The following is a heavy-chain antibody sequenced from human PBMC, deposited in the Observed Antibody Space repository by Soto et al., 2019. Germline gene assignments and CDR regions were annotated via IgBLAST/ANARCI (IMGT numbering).Heavy chain of an antibody. D-gene: IGHD4-17*01. CDR2: VCGSGGNT. CDR1: GFTFSSYA. V-gene: IGHV3-23*01. Sequence: EVQLLESGGGLVQPGGSLRLSCAASGFTFSSYAMSWVRQAPGKGLEWVSSVCGSGGNTYYADSVKGRFTITRDNSKNTLYLQMNSLRAEDTAVYYCAKTVVFEYWGQGTLVTVSS. J-gene: IGHJ4*02. CDR3: AKTVVFEY.